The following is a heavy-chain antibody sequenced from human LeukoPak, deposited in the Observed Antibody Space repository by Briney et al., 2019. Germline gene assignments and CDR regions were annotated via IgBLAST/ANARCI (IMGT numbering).Heavy chain of an antibody. Sequence: ASVKVSCKASGYTFTGYYMHWVRQAPGQGLEWMGWINPNSGGTNYAQKFQGRVTMTRDTSISTAYMELSRLRSDDTAVYYCARGQRVTMVRGVRYYFDYWGQGTLVTVSS. V-gene: IGHV1-2*02. CDR1: GYTFTGYY. J-gene: IGHJ4*02. CDR2: INPNSGGT. CDR3: ARGQRVTMVRGVRYYFDY. D-gene: IGHD3-10*01.